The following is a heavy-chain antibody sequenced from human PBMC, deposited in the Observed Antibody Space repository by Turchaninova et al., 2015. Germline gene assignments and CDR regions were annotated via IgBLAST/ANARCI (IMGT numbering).Heavy chain of an antibody. Sequence: EVQLVVSGGGVVQGGGSLRLACVALGFTVSSYAIHWVRQAPGKGLEYGSAISSNGSSTSYADSVKGRFTISRDNSKNTLYLQMSSLRAEDTAVYYCVVVIYDFWSGYSSVWGQGTTVTVSS. CDR3: VVVIYDFWSGYSSV. CDR2: ISSNGSST. V-gene: IGHV3-64D*06. J-gene: IGHJ6*02. CDR1: GFTVSSYA. D-gene: IGHD3-3*01.